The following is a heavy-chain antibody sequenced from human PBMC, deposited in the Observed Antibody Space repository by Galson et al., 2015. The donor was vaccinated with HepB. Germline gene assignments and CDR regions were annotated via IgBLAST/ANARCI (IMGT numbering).Heavy chain of an antibody. CDR3: ARNRGYETFDY. CDR2: IKEDRSIK. CDR1: GFMFSGHW. D-gene: IGHD5-12*01. V-gene: IGHV3-7*03. Sequence: SLRLSCAASGFMFSGHWMNWVRQAPGKGLEWVANIKEDRSIKYYVDSVTGRFTISRDNARNLLYLQMNGLRAEDTAVYFCARNRGYETFDYWGQGALVTVSS. J-gene: IGHJ4*02.